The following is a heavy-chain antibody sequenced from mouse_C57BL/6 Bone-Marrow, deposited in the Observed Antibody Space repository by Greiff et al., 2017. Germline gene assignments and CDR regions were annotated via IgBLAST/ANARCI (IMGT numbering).Heavy chain of an antibody. Sequence: VQLQQSGAELVKPGASVKISCKASGYAFSSYWMNWVKQRPGKGLEWIGQIYPGDGDTNYNGKFKGKATLTADKSSSTAYMQLSSLTSEDSAVYFCARYWGYGNFYYWYFDVWGTGTTVTVSS. V-gene: IGHV1-80*01. CDR3: ARYWGYGNFYYWYFDV. J-gene: IGHJ1*03. CDR1: GYAFSSYW. CDR2: IYPGDGDT. D-gene: IGHD2-1*01.